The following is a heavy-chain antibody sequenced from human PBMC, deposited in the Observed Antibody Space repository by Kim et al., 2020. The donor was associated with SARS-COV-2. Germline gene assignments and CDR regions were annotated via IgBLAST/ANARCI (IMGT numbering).Heavy chain of an antibody. CDR1: GFTFSSYA. D-gene: IGHD3-10*01. CDR3: ARCPVLGLWFGKIPFEDV. CDR2: ISGSGGST. J-gene: IGHJ6*02. Sequence: GGSLRLSCAASGFTFSSYAMSWVRQAPGKGLEWVSAISGSGGSTYYADSVKGRFTISRDNSKNTLYLQMNSLRAEDTAVYYCARCPVLGLWFGKIPFEDVWGQGTTVTVSS. V-gene: IGHV3-23*01.